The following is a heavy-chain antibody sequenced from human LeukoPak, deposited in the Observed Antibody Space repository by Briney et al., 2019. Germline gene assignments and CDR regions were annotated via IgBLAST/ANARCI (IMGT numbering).Heavy chain of an antibody. CDR1: GGSISSYY. CDR2: IYYSGST. V-gene: IGHV4-59*01. J-gene: IGHJ6*03. CDR3: ARETSQEGAHYMDV. D-gene: IGHD3-16*01. Sequence: SETLSLTCTVSGGSISSYYWSWIRQPPGKGLEWIGYIYYSGSTNYNPSLKSRLTISVATSKNQFSLKLSSVTAADTAVYYCARETSQEGAHYMDVWGKGTTVTISS.